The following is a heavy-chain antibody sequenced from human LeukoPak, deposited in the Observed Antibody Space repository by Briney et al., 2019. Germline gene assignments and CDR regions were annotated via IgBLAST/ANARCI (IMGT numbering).Heavy chain of an antibody. V-gene: IGHV3-49*04. J-gene: IGHJ3*02. D-gene: IGHD3-9*01. CDR2: IRSKAYGGTT. CDR1: GFTFSNYW. CDR3: TGDILTGHDAFDI. Sequence: GGSLRLSCAASGFTFSNYWMSWVRQAPGKGLEWVGFIRSKAYGGTTEYAAAVKGRFTISRDDSKSIAYLQMNSLKTEDTAVYYCTGDILTGHDAFDIWGQGTMVTVSS.